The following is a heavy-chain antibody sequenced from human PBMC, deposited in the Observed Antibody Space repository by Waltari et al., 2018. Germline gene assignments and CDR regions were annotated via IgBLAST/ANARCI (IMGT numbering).Heavy chain of an antibody. D-gene: IGHD1-26*01. CDR1: GFTFSSYG. J-gene: IGHJ4*02. CDR3: AKDPVGATLFDY. Sequence: QVQLVESGGGVVQPGGSMRPSCAASGFTFSSYGIQWVRQAPGKGLEWVAFIRYDGSNKYYAYSVKGRFTISRYNSKNTLYLQMNSLRAEDTAVYYCAKDPVGATLFDYWGQGTLVTVSS. V-gene: IGHV3-30*02. CDR2: IRYDGSNK.